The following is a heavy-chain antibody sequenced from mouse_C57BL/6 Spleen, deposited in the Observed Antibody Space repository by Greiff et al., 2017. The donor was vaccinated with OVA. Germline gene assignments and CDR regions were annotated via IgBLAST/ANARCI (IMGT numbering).Heavy chain of an antibody. J-gene: IGHJ2*01. CDR3: ARSVDGYFDY. V-gene: IGHV1-69*01. CDR2: IDPSDSYT. CDR1: GYTFTSYW. Sequence: QVQLQQPGAELVMPGASVKLSCKASGYTFTSYWMHWVKQRPGQGLEWIGEIDPSDSYTNYNQKFKGKSTLTVDKSSSTAYMQLSSLTSEDSAVYYCARSVDGYFDYWGQGTTLTVSS. D-gene: IGHD2-3*01.